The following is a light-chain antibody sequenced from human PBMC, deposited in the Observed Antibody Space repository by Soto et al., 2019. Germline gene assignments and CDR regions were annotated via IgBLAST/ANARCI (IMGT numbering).Light chain of an antibody. Sequence: DIQMTQSPSSLSASVGDRVTITCRASQGMSNYLAWYQQKPGKVPKLLIYAASTLQPGVPSRFSGSRSGTDFTLTISSLQPEDVATYYCQNYNRAPFPFGGGTKVEIK. J-gene: IGKJ4*01. CDR3: QNYNRAPFP. V-gene: IGKV1-27*01. CDR2: AAS. CDR1: QGMSNY.